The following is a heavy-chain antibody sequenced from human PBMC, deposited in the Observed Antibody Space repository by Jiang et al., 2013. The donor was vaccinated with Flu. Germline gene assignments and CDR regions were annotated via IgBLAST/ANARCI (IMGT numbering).Heavy chain of an antibody. D-gene: IGHD6-19*01. CDR2: IYYSGST. J-gene: IGHJ3*02. Sequence: LLKPSETLSLTCTVSGGSISSYYWSWIRQPPGKGLEWIGYIYYSGSTNYNPSLKSRVTISVDTSKNQFSLKLSSVTAADTAVYYCARHKPPYSSGWYGGLAFDIWGQGTMVTVSS. CDR3: ARHKPPYSSGWYGGLAFDI. V-gene: IGHV4-59*08. CDR1: GGSISSYY.